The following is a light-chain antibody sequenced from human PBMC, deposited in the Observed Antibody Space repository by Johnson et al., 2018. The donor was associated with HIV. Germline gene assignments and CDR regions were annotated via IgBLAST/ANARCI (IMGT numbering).Light chain of an antibody. J-gene: IGLJ1*01. V-gene: IGLV1-51*02. CDR2: END. CDR1: GSNIGSHY. Sequence: QSVLTQPPSVSAAPGQRVTISCSGRGSNIGSHYVSWYQQLPGTAPKLLIFENDKRPSGIPGRFSGSKSGTSATLDITGLQTGDEADYYCGTWDSSLRTGVFGSGTKVTVL. CDR3: GTWDSSLRTGV.